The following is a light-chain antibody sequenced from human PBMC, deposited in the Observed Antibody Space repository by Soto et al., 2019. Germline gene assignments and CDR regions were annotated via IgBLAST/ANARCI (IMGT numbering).Light chain of an antibody. CDR2: TND. CDR1: SSNIGTSS. J-gene: IGLJ1*01. Sequence: QRVLTQPASASGTPGQTVTISCSASSSNIGTSSVHWYKHLPGTAPKPLIYTNDQRPSGVPDRFSGSKSGTSASLAISGLQSEDEADYYCAVWDDSLNGHVFGAGTKVT. V-gene: IGLV1-44*01. CDR3: AVWDDSLNGHV.